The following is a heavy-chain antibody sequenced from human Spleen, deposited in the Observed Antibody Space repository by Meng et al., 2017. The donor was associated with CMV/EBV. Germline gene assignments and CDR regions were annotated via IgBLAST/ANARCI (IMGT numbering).Heavy chain of an antibody. CDR3: AKGYCSSTSCPNGN. CDR2: ISGSGGST. D-gene: IGHD2-2*01. Sequence: GGSLRLSCAASGFTFSSYAMSWVRQAPGKGLEWVSAISGSGGSTYYADSVKGRFTISRDNSKNTLYLRMNSLRAEDTAVYYCAKGYCSSTSCPNGNWGQGTLVTVSS. V-gene: IGHV3-23*01. CDR1: GFTFSSYA. J-gene: IGHJ4*02.